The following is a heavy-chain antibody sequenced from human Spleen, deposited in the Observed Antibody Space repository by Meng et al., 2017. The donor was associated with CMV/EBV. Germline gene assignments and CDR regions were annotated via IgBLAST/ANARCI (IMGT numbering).Heavy chain of an antibody. CDR3: ARALGAYYFDY. V-gene: IGHV4-59*12. Sequence: SETLSLTCTVSGGSISSYYWSWIRQPPGKGLEWIGYIYYSGSTNYNPSLKSRVTISLDTSKNQFSLKLSSVTAADTVVYYCARALGAYYFDYWGQGTLVTVSS. CDR1: GGSISSYY. D-gene: IGHD1-26*01. J-gene: IGHJ4*02. CDR2: IYYSGST.